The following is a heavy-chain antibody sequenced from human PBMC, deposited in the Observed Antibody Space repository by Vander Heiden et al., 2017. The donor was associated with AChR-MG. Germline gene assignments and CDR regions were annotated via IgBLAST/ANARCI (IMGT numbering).Heavy chain of an antibody. J-gene: IGHJ4*02. D-gene: IGHD3-22*01. Sequence: EVQLVESGGGLVQPGGSLRLSCAASAFPFSGYWMSWVRQAPGKGLEWVANIKQDGSEKYYVDSVKGRFTISRDNAKNSLYLQMNSLRAEDTAVYYCAVTYYYDSSGYYDGYWGQGTLVTVSS. CDR2: IKQDGSEK. V-gene: IGHV3-7*03. CDR3: AVTYYYDSSGYYDGY. CDR1: AFPFSGYW.